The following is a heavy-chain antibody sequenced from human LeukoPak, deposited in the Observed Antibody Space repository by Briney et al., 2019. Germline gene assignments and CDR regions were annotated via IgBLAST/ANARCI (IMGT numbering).Heavy chain of an antibody. CDR3: ARDSPTAYCSGGSCYFDY. D-gene: IGHD2-15*01. J-gene: IGHJ4*02. CDR1: GYSISSGYY. V-gene: IGHV4-38-2*02. CDR2: IYHSGST. Sequence: SETLSLTCTVSGYSISSGYYWGWIRQPPGKGLEWIGSIYHSGSTYYNPSLKSRVTISLDTSKNQFSLKLSSVTAADTAVYYCARDSPTAYCSGGSCYFDYWGQGTLVTVSS.